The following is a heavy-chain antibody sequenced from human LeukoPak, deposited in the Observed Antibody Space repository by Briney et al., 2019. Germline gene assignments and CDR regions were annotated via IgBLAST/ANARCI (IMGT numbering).Heavy chain of an antibody. CDR1: GFTFNNYG. CDR3: ARDAGRYFDWLGY. J-gene: IGHJ4*02. Sequence: GGSLRLSCAASGFTFNNYGMHWVRQAPGKGLEWVAVISYDGSNKYYADSVKGRFTISRDNSKNTLYLQMNSLRAEDTAVYYCARDAGRYFDWLGYWGQGTLVTVSS. V-gene: IGHV3-30*03. CDR2: ISYDGSNK. D-gene: IGHD3-9*01.